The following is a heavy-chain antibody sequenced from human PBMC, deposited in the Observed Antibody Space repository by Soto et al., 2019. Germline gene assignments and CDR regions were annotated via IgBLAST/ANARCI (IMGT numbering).Heavy chain of an antibody. CDR1: GFTFSSYW. CDR2: IKQDGSEK. V-gene: IGHV3-7*01. Sequence: GASLRLSCAASGFTFSSYWMSWVRQAPGKGLEWVANIKQDGSEKYYVDSVKGRFTISRDNAKNSLYLQMNSLRAEDTAVYYCARSRYYYYYGMDVWGQGTTVTVSS. CDR3: ARSRYYYYYGMDV. J-gene: IGHJ6*02.